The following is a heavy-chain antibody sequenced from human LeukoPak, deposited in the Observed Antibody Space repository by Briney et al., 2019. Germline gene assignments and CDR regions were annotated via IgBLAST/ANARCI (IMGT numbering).Heavy chain of an antibody. V-gene: IGHV3-20*04. Sequence: PGGSLRLSCAASGFTSDDYGMSWVRQAPGKGLEWVSGINWNGGSTGYADSVKGRFTITRDNAKNSLYLQMNSLRAEDTALYYCARGEDSPFDYWGQGTLVTVSS. CDR3: ARGEDSPFDY. CDR2: INWNGGST. CDR1: GFTSDDYG. D-gene: IGHD3-22*01. J-gene: IGHJ4*02.